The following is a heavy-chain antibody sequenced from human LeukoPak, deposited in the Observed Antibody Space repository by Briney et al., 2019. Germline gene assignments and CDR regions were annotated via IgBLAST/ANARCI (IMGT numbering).Heavy chain of an antibody. J-gene: IGHJ3*01. CDR3: AKHDRTVTTIGAFDV. CDR1: VGSISGYY. CDR2: TYSSGKT. Sequence: SETLSLTCSVSVGSISGYYWSWIRQPPGKGLEWIGYTYSSGKTNYNPSLKSRVTISVDTSKNEFSLRLNSVTAADTAIHYCAKHDRTVTTIGAFDVWGQGTMVVVSS. V-gene: IGHV4-59*08. D-gene: IGHD4-17*01.